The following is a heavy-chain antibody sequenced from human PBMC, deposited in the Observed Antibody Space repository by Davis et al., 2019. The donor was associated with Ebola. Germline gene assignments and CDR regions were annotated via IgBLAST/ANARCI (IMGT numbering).Heavy chain of an antibody. V-gene: IGHV1-69*13. J-gene: IGHJ4*02. D-gene: IGHD1-26*01. CDR3: ARDPIFPRLGARGDYFDY. CDR2: IIPIFGTA. CDR1: GFTFSSYA. Sequence: SVKVSCKASGFTFSSYAISWVRQAPGQGLEWMGGIIPIFGTANYAQKFQGRVTITADESTSTAYMELSSLRSEDTAVYYCARDPIFPRLGARGDYFDYWGQGTLVTVSS.